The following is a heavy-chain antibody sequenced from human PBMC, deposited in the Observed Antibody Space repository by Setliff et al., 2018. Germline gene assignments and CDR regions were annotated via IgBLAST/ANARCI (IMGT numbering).Heavy chain of an antibody. CDR2: IWNDGSSK. CDR1: GFTFSNYG. V-gene: IGHV3-33*03. Sequence: PGGSLRLSCVASGFTFSNYGMHWVRQAPGKGLEWVALIWNDGSSKFYGDSVKGRFTISRDNAKNSLYLQMNSLRAEDTAVYYCACPDILTGLYDYWGQGTLVTVS. J-gene: IGHJ4*02. CDR3: ACPDILTGLYDY. D-gene: IGHD3-9*01.